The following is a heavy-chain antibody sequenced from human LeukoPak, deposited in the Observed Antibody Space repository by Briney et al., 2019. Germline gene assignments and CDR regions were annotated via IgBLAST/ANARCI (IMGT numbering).Heavy chain of an antibody. V-gene: IGHV4-34*01. D-gene: IGHD3-16*01. CDR2: INHSGST. CDR1: GGSFSGFY. J-gene: IGHJ4*02. CDR3: ARTRGMSY. Sequence: KPSETPSLTCAVYGGSFSGFYWSWIRQPPRKGLEWIGEINHSGSTNYNPSLKSRVTMSVDTSKNQFSLKLSSVTAADTAVYYCARTRGMSYWGQGTLVTVSS.